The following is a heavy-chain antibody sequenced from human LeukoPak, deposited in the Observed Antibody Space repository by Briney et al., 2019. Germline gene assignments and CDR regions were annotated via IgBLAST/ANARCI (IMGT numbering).Heavy chain of an antibody. CDR1: GGSISSYY. CDR2: IYTSGST. J-gene: IGHJ6*03. Sequence: SETLSLTCTVSGGSISSYYWIWIRQPAGKGLEWIGRIYTSGSTNYNPSLKSRVTMSVDTSKNQIYMKLSSVTAADTAVYYCESYLRIPSMLSGYMDVWDKGTTVTVSS. CDR3: ESYLRIPSMLSGYMDV. D-gene: IGHD3-10*02. V-gene: IGHV4-4*07.